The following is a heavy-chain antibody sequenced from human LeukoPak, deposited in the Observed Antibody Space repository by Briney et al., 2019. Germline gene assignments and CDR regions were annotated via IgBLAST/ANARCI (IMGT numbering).Heavy chain of an antibody. Sequence: GASVKVSCKASRYTFTGYYMHWVRQAPGQGLEWMGWINPNSGGTNYAQKFQGRVTMTRDTSISTASMEMSRLRSDDTAVYYCAREQDLYTYYYDRSGPPEDTFDIWGQGTMVTVSS. CDR1: RYTFTGYY. D-gene: IGHD3-22*01. V-gene: IGHV1-2*02. CDR3: AREQDLYTYYYDRSGPPEDTFDI. CDR2: INPNSGGT. J-gene: IGHJ3*02.